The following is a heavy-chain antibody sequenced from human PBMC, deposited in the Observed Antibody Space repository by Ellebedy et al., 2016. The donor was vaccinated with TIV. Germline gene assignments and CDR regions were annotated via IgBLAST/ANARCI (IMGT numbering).Heavy chain of an antibody. CDR3: AMGGGPHFDWLLA. D-gene: IGHD3-9*01. V-gene: IGHV3-7*01. CDR2: IKQDGSEK. J-gene: IGHJ5*02. CDR1: GFSFSSYW. Sequence: GESLKISCAASGFSFSSYWMSWVRQAPGKGLEWVANIKQDGSEKYYVDSVKGRFTISRDHAKTSLYLEMNSLRAEETAVYYCAMGGGPHFDWLLAWGQGTLVTVSS.